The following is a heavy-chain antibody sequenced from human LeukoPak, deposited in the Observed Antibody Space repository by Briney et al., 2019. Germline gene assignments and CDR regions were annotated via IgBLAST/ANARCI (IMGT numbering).Heavy chain of an antibody. J-gene: IGHJ4*02. V-gene: IGHV4-59*01. D-gene: IGHD3-3*01. CDR2: IYYSGST. Sequence: SETLSLTCTVSGGSISSYYWSWIRQPPGKGLVWIGYIYYSGSTNYNPSLKSRVTISVDTSKNQFSLKLSSVTAADTAVYYCARSPKGFWSGYYSQPFDYWGQGTLVTVSS. CDR1: GGSISSYY. CDR3: ARSPKGFWSGYYSQPFDY.